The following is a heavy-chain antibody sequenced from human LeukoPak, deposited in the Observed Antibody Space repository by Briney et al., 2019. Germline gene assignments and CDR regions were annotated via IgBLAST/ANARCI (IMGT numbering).Heavy chain of an antibody. CDR2: ISSSGVNT. V-gene: IGHV3-23*01. Sequence: AGSLRLSCAPPGFTLSSYAMGCVRQPPAKGLQWVSSISSSGVNTCYAASVEGRFTISRDNSKNTLSLQTNTLRTDDAAFYYVAPLRRFPNWFGPWRQGALVTVFS. CDR1: GFTLSSYA. J-gene: IGHJ5*02. D-gene: IGHD2-21*01. CDR3: APLRRFPNWFGP.